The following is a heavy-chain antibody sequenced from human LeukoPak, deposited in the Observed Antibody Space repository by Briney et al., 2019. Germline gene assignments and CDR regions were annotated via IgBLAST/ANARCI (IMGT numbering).Heavy chain of an antibody. CDR2: ISGSGGST. V-gene: IGHV3-23*01. CDR1: GFTFSSYA. J-gene: IGHJ4*02. D-gene: IGHD1-26*01. CDR3: AKDLEARSRWVGATHGIDY. Sequence: PGGSLRLSCAASGFTFSSYAMSWVRQAPGKGLEWVSAISGSGGSTYYADSVKGRFTISRDNSKNTLYLQMNSLRAEDTAVYYCAKDLEARSRWVGATHGIDYWGQGTLVTVSS.